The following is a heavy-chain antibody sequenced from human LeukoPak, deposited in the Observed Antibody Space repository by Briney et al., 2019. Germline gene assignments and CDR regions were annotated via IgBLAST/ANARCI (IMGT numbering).Heavy chain of an antibody. V-gene: IGHV1-2*02. J-gene: IGHJ4*02. D-gene: IGHD4-11*01. CDR1: GYTFTDYY. CDR2: INPNSGGT. Sequence: GASGNVSCKASGYTFTDYYIHWVRQAPGQGLEWLGWINPNSGGTNYAQKLQGRVTMTRDTTIRTVYMEVSRLTSDDTAVYFCATIGATTCDHWGEGTLVTVSS. CDR3: ATIGATTCDH.